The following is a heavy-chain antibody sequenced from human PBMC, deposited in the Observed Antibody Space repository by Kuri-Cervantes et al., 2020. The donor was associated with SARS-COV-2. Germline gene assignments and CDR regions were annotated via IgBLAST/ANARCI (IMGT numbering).Heavy chain of an antibody. CDR3: ASQYCSGGSCYSGYYYGMDV. D-gene: IGHD2-15*01. CDR1: GFTFSGYA. CDR2: ISYDGSNK. V-gene: IGHV3-30-3*01. Sequence: GGSLRLSCAASGFTFSGYAMHWVRQAPGKGLEWVAVISYDGSNKYYADSVKGRFTISRDNSKNTLYLQMNSLRAGDTAVYYCASQYCSGGSCYSGYYYGMDVWGQGTTVTVSS. J-gene: IGHJ6*02.